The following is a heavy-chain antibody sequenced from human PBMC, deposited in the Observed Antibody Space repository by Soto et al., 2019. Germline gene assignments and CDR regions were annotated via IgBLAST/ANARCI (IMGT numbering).Heavy chain of an antibody. Sequence: QVQLVESGGGLVKPGGSLRLSCAASGFTFSDYYMSWIRQAPGKGLEWVSYISSSSSYTNYADSVKGRFTISRDNAKNSLYLQMNILRAEDTAVYYCAREGAYPYSYYYYGMDVWGQGTTVTVSS. V-gene: IGHV3-11*06. D-gene: IGHD1-26*01. CDR2: ISSSSSYT. J-gene: IGHJ6*02. CDR3: AREGAYPYSYYYYGMDV. CDR1: GFTFSDYY.